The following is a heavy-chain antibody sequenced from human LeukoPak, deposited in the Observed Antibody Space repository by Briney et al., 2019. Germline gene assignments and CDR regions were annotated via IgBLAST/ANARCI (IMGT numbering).Heavy chain of an antibody. CDR1: GITLSNYG. Sequence: GGSLRLSCAVSGITLSNYGMSWVRQAPGKGLEWGAGISGSGGSTNYADSVKGRFTISRDSAKNTLYLQMNRLRAGDTAVYFCAKRGVVIRVILVGFHKEAYYFDSWGQGALVTVSS. J-gene: IGHJ4*02. CDR3: AKRGVVIRVILVGFHKEAYYFDS. CDR2: ISGSGGST. V-gene: IGHV3-23*01. D-gene: IGHD3-10*01.